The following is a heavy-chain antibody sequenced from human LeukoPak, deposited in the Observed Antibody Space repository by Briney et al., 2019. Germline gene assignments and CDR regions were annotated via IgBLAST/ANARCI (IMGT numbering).Heavy chain of an antibody. V-gene: IGHV1-69*13. CDR1: GGTFSSYA. CDR2: IIPIFGTA. J-gene: IGHJ4*02. CDR3: ARGGYSGYDYFDY. D-gene: IGHD5-12*01. Sequence: VASVKVSCKASGGTFSSYAISWVRQAPGQGLEWMGGIIPIFGTANYAQKFQGRVTITADESTSTAYMELSSLRSEDTAVYYCARGGYSGYDYFDYWGQGTLVTVSS.